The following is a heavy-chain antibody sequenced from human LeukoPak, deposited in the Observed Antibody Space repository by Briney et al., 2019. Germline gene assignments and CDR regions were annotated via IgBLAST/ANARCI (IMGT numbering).Heavy chain of an antibody. J-gene: IGHJ2*01. V-gene: IGHV1-46*01. CDR1: GYTFTSYY. D-gene: IGHD4-17*01. CDR2: INPSGGST. Sequence: GASVKVSCKASGYTFTSYYMHWVRQAPGQGLEWMGIINPSGGSTNYAQKFQGRVTMTRDTSTSTLYMELSSLRSKDTAVYYCASSPVNWYFDLWGRGTLVTVSS. CDR3: ASSPVNWYFDL.